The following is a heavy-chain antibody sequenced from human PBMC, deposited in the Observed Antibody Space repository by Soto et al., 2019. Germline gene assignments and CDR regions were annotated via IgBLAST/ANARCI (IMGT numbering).Heavy chain of an antibody. CDR2: IFPLTDIP. J-gene: IGHJ4*02. V-gene: IGHV1-69*02. CDR1: GGTFRNYP. D-gene: IGHD3-16*02. CDR3: ARGPFVVLNYFES. Sequence: QVQLVQSGTEVKKPGSSVQVSCKASGGTFRNYPINWVRQAPGQGLEWMGSIFPLTDIPDYAQNFQARLTISADKSTSTAYMELSSLTSDDTAMYFCARGPFVVLNYFESWGQGTLVTVSS.